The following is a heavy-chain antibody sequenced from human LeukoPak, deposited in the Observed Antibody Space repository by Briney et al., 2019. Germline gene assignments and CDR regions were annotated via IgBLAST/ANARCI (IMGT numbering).Heavy chain of an antibody. CDR3: AKGSGLSGYYVY. D-gene: IGHD3-22*01. CDR1: GFTFDDYA. Sequence: GRSLRLSCAASGFTFDDYAMHWVRQAPGKGLGWVSGISWNSGSIGYADSVKGRFTISRDNAKNSLYLQMNSLRAEDTALYYCAKGSGLSGYYVYWGQGTLVTVSS. J-gene: IGHJ4*02. CDR2: ISWNSGSI. V-gene: IGHV3-9*01.